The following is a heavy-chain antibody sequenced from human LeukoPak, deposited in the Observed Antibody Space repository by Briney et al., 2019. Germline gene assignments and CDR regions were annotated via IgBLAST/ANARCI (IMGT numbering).Heavy chain of an antibody. CDR1: GGTFSSYA. Sequence: GASVKVSCKASGGTFSSYAISWVRQAPGQGLEWMGGIIPIFGTANYAQKFQGRVTITADESTSTAYMELSSLRSEDTAVYYCASLRVGANLQGHFQHWGQGTLVTVSS. V-gene: IGHV1-69*13. CDR3: ASLRVGANLQGHFQH. D-gene: IGHD1-26*01. J-gene: IGHJ1*01. CDR2: IIPIFGTA.